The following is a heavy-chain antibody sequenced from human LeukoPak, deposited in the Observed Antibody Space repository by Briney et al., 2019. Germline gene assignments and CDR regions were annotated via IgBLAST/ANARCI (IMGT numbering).Heavy chain of an antibody. CDR3: ARGVSENNYHPLDY. CDR2: IFYSGST. D-gene: IGHD1-20*01. CDR1: GGSNRGYY. Sequence: SETLSLTCIVSGGSNRGYYWNWIRQSPGKELEWIGYIFYSGSTNYNPSLKSRLTISVDTARNQFSLKLTSVTAADTGVYYCARGVSENNYHPLDYWGQGTLVTISS. V-gene: IGHV4-59*01. J-gene: IGHJ4*02.